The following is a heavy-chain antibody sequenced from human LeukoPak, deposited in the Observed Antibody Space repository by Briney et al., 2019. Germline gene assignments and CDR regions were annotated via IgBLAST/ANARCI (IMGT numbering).Heavy chain of an antibody. D-gene: IGHD2-8*01. CDR1: GFTFSSYA. CDR2: IRDRGDNT. J-gene: IGHJ4*02. V-gene: IGHV3-23*01. CDR3: AKDTSIGKYCTSGVCSPFDY. Sequence: PGGSLRLSCAGSGFTFSSYAMSWVRQAPGKGRGWASAIRDRGDNTYYADSVKGRFTISRDNSKNTLYLHVNSLRAEDTAVYYCAKDTSIGKYCTSGVCSPFDYWGQGTLVTVSS.